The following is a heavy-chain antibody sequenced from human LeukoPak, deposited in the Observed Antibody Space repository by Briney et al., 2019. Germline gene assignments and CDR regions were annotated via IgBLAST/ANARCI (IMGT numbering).Heavy chain of an antibody. CDR2: ISTSGGST. CDR3: VKDLGYGDGLWASPFDY. CDR1: GFTLGSYA. D-gene: IGHD4-17*01. V-gene: IGHV3-64D*06. Sequence: PGGSLRLSCSASGFTLGSYATHWVRQAPGKGLEYVSAISTSGGSTYYADSVKGRFTISRDNSKNTLYLQMSSLRAEDTAVYYCVKDLGYGDGLWASPFDYWGQGTLVTVSS. J-gene: IGHJ4*02.